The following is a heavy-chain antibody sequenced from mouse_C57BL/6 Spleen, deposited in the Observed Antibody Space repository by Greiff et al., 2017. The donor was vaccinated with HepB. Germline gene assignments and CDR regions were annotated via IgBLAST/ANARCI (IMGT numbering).Heavy chain of an antibody. CDR1: GYTFTSYW. Sequence: QVQLQQPGAELVKPGASVKLSCKASGYTFTSYWMHWVKQRPGRGLEWIGRIDPNSGGTKYNEKFKSKATLTVDKPSSTAYMQLSSLTSEDSAVYYCARSHLTTVVELYAMDYWGQGTSVTVSS. CDR3: ARSHLTTVVELYAMDY. J-gene: IGHJ4*01. V-gene: IGHV1-72*01. CDR2: IDPNSGGT. D-gene: IGHD1-1*01.